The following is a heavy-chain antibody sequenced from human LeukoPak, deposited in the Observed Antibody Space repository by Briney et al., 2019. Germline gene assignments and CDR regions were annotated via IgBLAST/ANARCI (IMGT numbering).Heavy chain of an antibody. Sequence: PGRSLRLSCGASGFTFRSYGMHWVRQAPGKGLEWVSAISGSGGSTYYADSVKGRFTISRDNSKNTLYLQMNSLRAEDTAVYYCAKDDSSGYYYPFDYWGQGTLVTVSS. D-gene: IGHD3-22*01. CDR1: GFTFRSYG. CDR2: ISGSGGST. CDR3: AKDDSSGYYYPFDY. V-gene: IGHV3-23*01. J-gene: IGHJ4*02.